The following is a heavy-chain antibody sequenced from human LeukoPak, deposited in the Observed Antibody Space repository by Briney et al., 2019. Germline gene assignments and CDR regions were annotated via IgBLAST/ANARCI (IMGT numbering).Heavy chain of an antibody. V-gene: IGHV4-59*01. D-gene: IGHD5-12*01. Sequence: SETLSLTCTVSGGSMSSYFWSWIRQPPGKGLAWIGYISYSGSTNYNPSLKSRVTISVDTSKNQFSLKLSSVTAADTAVYYCARRYSYGSDIWGQGSMVTVSS. CDR1: GGSMSSYF. CDR2: ISYSGST. J-gene: IGHJ3*02. CDR3: ARRYSYGSDI.